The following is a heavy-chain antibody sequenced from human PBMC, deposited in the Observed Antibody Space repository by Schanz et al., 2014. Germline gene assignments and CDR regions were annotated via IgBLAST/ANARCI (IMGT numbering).Heavy chain of an antibody. CDR2: ISTSNGNT. V-gene: IGHV1-18*01. CDR3: ARAKRFGDMDV. J-gene: IGHJ6*02. CDR1: GGTFSSDT. Sequence: QVQLVQSGAEVKKPGASVKVSCKASGGTFSSDTFSWVRQAPGQGLEWMGWISTSNGNTNYIQKLQGRVTLTTDTSTSTAYMELRNLRSDDTAVYYCARAKRFGDMDVWGQGTTVTVSS. D-gene: IGHD3-10*01.